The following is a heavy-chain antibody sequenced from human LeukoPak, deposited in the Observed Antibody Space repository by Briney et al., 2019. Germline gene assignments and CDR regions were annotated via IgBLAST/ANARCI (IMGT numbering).Heavy chain of an antibody. J-gene: IGHJ5*02. CDR1: GGSISSYY. Sequence: SETLSLTCTVSGGSISSYYWSWIRQPAGKGLEWIGRIYTSGSTNYNPSLKSRVTMSVDTSKNQFSLKLSSVTAADTAVYYCARGGHSSSSSSWFDPWGQGTLVTVSS. CDR3: ARGGHSSSSSSWFDP. D-gene: IGHD6-13*01. CDR2: IYTSGST. V-gene: IGHV4-4*07.